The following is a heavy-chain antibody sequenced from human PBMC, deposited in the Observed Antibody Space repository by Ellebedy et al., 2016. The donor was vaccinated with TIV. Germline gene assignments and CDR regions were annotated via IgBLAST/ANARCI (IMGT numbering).Heavy chain of an antibody. Sequence: SETLSLTCAVSGDSIASIYWWSWVRQPPGRGLEWIGEIYHSGSTNYNPSLKSRVTILVDTSKNQLSLKLRSVSAADTAVYYCARKNYMDVWGKGTTVTVSS. CDR1: GDSIASIYW. J-gene: IGHJ6*03. CDR3: ARKNYMDV. V-gene: IGHV4-4*02. CDR2: IYHSGST.